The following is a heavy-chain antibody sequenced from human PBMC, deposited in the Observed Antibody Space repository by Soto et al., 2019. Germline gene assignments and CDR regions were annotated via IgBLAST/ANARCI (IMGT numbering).Heavy chain of an antibody. Sequence: ASVKVSCKASGYTFTTYGISWVRQTPGQGLEWLGWISAYTGKTNYVQNLQGRVIMTTDTSTSTAYMELRSLRSDDTAVYYCTRDTGGKGSGSYYFTDYYGMDVWGQGTTVTVSS. CDR3: TRDTGGKGSGSYYFTDYYGMDV. CDR2: ISAYTGKT. J-gene: IGHJ6*02. D-gene: IGHD3-10*01. CDR1: GYTFTTYG. V-gene: IGHV1-18*04.